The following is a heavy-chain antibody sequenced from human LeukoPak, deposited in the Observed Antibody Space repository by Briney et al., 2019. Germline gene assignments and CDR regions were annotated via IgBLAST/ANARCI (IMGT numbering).Heavy chain of an antibody. D-gene: IGHD2-2*01. CDR1: GGSFSGYY. Sequence: SETLSLTCAVYGGSFSGYYWSWIRQPPGKGLEWIGEINHSGSTNYNPSLKSRVTISVDTSKHQFSLKVSSVTAPDTAVYYCAREGIVVVPAAIGFDYWGQGTLVTVSS. CDR2: INHSGST. J-gene: IGHJ4*02. CDR3: AREGIVVVPAAIGFDY. V-gene: IGHV4-34*01.